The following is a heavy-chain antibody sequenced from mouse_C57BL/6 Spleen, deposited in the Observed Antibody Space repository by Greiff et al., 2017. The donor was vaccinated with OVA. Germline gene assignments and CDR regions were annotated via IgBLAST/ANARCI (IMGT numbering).Heavy chain of an antibody. J-gene: IGHJ4*01. D-gene: IGHD6-1*01. CDR1: GYTFTSYW. CDR3: ARIAGPAMDY. V-gene: IGHV1-52*01. CDR2: IDPSDSET. Sequence: QVQLQQPGAELVRPGSSVKLSCKASGYTFTSYWMHWVKQRPIQGLEWIGNIDPSDSETHYNQKFKDKATLTVDKSSSTAYMQLSSLTSEDSAVYYCARIAGPAMDYWGQGTSVTVSS.